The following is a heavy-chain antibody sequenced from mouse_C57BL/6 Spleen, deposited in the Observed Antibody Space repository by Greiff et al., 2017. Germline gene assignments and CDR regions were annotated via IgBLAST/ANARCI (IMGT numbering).Heavy chain of an antibody. J-gene: IGHJ2*01. CDR2: ISSGSSTI. CDR3: ARNFFITTAFDY. D-gene: IGHD1-1*01. Sequence: EVQLVESGGGLVKPGGSLKLSCAASGFTFSDYGMHWVRQAPEKGLEWVAYISSGSSTIYYADTVKGRFTISRDNAKNTLFLQMTSLRSEDTAMYYCARNFFITTAFDYWGQGTTLTVSS. CDR1: GFTFSDYG. V-gene: IGHV5-17*01.